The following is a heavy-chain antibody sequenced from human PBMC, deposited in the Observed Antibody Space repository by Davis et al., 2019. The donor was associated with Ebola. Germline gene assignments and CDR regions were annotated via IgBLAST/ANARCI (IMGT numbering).Heavy chain of an antibody. CDR3: VRDVTI. Sequence: GGSLRLSCAASGFIFRSYVMSWVRQAPGKGLEWVSTLGTSADTYYADSVKGRFTIPRDNSRNTLYLQMNSLRADETAVYYCVRDVTIWGQGTMVTVSS. CDR2: LGTSADT. D-gene: IGHD2/OR15-2a*01. V-gene: IGHV3-23*01. J-gene: IGHJ3*02. CDR1: GFIFRSYV.